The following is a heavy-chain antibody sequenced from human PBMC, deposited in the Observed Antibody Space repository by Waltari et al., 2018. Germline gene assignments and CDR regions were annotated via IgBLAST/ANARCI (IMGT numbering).Heavy chain of an antibody. J-gene: IGHJ4*02. CDR2: IYSGGST. Sequence: EVQLVESGGGLIQPGGSLRLSWAASGFTVSSNSMSWGRQAPGKGRELVSVIYSGGSTYYADSVKGRFTISRDNSNNTLYLQMNSLRAEDTAVYYCARGERRRDFDYWGQGTLVTVSS. V-gene: IGHV3-53*01. CDR1: GFTVSSNS. CDR3: ARGERRRDFDY. D-gene: IGHD1-26*01.